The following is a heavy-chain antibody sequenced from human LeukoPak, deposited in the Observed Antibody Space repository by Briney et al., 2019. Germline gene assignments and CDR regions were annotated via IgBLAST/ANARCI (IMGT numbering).Heavy chain of an antibody. CDR3: ARADWGQERDAFDI. D-gene: IGHD7-27*01. CDR2: IYYSGGT. Sequence: PSETLSLTCTVSGGSISSYYWSWIRQPPGKGLEWIGYIYYSGGTNYNPSLKSRVTISVDTSKNQFSLKLSSVTAADTAVYYCARADWGQERDAFDIWGQGTMVTVSS. J-gene: IGHJ3*02. V-gene: IGHV4-59*01. CDR1: GGSISSYY.